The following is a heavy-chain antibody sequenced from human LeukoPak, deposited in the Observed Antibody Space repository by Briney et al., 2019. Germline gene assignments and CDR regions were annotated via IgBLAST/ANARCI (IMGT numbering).Heavy chain of an antibody. CDR3: ARHSYYYDSSGYRYDAFDI. Sequence: SETLSLTCTVSGSSISSYYWSWIRQPAGKGLEWIGSIYHSGSTYYNPSLKSRVTISVDTSKNQFSLKLSSVTAADTAVYYCARHSYYYDSSGYRYDAFDIWGQGTMVTVSS. CDR2: IYHSGST. CDR1: GSSISSYY. D-gene: IGHD3-22*01. V-gene: IGHV4-59*05. J-gene: IGHJ3*02.